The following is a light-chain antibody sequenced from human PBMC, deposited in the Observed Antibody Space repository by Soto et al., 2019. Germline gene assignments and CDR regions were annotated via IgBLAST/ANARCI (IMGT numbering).Light chain of an antibody. CDR3: QQYHDWPPIT. J-gene: IGKJ5*01. CDR2: YAS. V-gene: IGKV3-15*01. Sequence: EIMMTQSPATLSVSPGERATLSCRASQSVGNNLAWYQQKPGQTPRLLIYYASTRATGIPARFSGSGSGTEFTLTISSLQSEDFALYYCQQYHDWPPITFGQGTRLEIK. CDR1: QSVGNN.